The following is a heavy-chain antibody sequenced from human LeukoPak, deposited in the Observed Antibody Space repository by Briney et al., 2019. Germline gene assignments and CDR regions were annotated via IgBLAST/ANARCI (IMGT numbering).Heavy chain of an antibody. V-gene: IGHV1-8*01. CDR2: MNPNSGNT. J-gene: IGHJ5*02. CDR3: ARGDYDILTGDPFDP. Sequence: GASVKVSCKASGYTFTSYDINWVRQATGQGLEWMGWMNPNSGNTGYAQKFQGRVTMTRNTSISTAYMELSSLRSEDTAVYYCARGDYDILTGDPFDPWGQGTLVTVSS. CDR1: GYTFTSYD. D-gene: IGHD3-9*01.